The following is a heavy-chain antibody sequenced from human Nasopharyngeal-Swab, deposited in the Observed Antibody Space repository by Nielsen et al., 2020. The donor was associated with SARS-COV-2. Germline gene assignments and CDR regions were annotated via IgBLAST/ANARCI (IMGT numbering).Heavy chain of an antibody. V-gene: IGHV1-69*13. CDR2: IIPIFGTA. CDR1: GGSFSSYT. J-gene: IGHJ6*02. Sequence: SVKLSCKASGGSFSSYTISWVRQAPGQGLEWMGGIIPIFGTANYAQKFQGRVTSTSDESTSTACLELSSLRSEDTAVYYCARGFRLAYCGGDCYWSYYYGMDVWGQGTTVTVSS. CDR3: ARGFRLAYCGGDCYWSYYYGMDV. D-gene: IGHD2-21*02.